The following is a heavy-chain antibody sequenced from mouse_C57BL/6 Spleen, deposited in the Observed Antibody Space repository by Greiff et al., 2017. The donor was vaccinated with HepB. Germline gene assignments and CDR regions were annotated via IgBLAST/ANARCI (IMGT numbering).Heavy chain of an antibody. CDR3: ARHGSCGDWYVDV. V-gene: IGHV1-58*01. CDR1: GYTFTSYG. Sequence: VQLQQSGAELVRPGSSVKMSCKTSGYTFTSYGINWVKQRPGQGLEWIGYIYICNGYTEYNEKFKGKATLTSDTSSSTAYMQLSSLTSEDSAIYFCARHGSCGDWYVDVWGTGTTVTVSS. D-gene: IGHD1-1*02. CDR2: IYICNGYT. J-gene: IGHJ1*03.